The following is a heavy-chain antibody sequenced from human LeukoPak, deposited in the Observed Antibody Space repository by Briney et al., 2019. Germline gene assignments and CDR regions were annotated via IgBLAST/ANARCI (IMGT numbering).Heavy chain of an antibody. Sequence: SETLSLTCAVYGGSFSGYYWSWIRQPPGKGLEWIGEINHSGSTNYNPSLKSRVTISVDTSKNQFSLKLSSVTAADTAVYYCARDRAILWGSYHEDWFDPWGQGTLVTVSS. CDR1: GGSFSGYY. D-gene: IGHD1-26*01. CDR2: INHSGST. CDR3: ARDRAILWGSYHEDWFDP. V-gene: IGHV4-34*01. J-gene: IGHJ5*02.